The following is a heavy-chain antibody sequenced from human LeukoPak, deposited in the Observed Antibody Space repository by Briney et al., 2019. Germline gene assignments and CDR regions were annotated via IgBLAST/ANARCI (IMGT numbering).Heavy chain of an antibody. J-gene: IGHJ4*02. D-gene: IGHD2-15*01. Sequence: GGSLRLSCAASGFTFSNYWMSWVRQAPGKGLEWVASIRQDGSEKYYVDSVKGRFSISRDNAKNSLYLQMNSLRAEDTAVYYCARQSCGGGTCYESRGWFDYWGQGTLVTVSS. CDR1: GFTFSNYW. CDR3: ARQSCGGGTCYESRGWFDY. V-gene: IGHV3-7*03. CDR2: IRQDGSEK.